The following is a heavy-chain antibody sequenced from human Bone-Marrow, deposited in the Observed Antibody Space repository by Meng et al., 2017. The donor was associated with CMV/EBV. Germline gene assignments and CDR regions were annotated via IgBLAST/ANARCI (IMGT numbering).Heavy chain of an antibody. J-gene: IGHJ4*02. CDR1: GFSFSNYG. Sequence: GESLKISCAASGFSFSNYGMHWVRQAPGKGLEWVTFIQFNGNYKYYSDSVKGRFTISRDNSKNTLYLQMNSLRAEDTAVYYCARVLGGATATGYWGQGTLVTVSS. CDR2: IQFNGNYK. V-gene: IGHV3-30*02. CDR3: ARVLGGATATGY. D-gene: IGHD1-26*01.